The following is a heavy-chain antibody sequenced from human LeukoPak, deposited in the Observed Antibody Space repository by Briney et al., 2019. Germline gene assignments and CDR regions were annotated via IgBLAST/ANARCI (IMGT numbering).Heavy chain of an antibody. J-gene: IGHJ6*03. CDR3: ARCPNYYYYYMDV. Sequence: GESLKSSCKGSGYSFTSYWIGWVRQMPGKGLEWMGIIYPGDSDTRYSPSFQGQVTISADKSISTAYLQWSSLKASDTAMYYCARCPNYYYYYMDVWGKGTTVTVSS. CDR2: IYPGDSDT. V-gene: IGHV5-51*01. CDR1: GYSFTSYW.